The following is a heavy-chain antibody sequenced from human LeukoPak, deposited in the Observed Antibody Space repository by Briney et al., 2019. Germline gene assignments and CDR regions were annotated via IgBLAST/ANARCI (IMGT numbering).Heavy chain of an antibody. J-gene: IGHJ5*02. CDR2: IKQDGNEK. V-gene: IGHV3-7*01. D-gene: IGHD4-17*01. Sequence: GGSLRLSCAVSKFTFSSYWMSWVRQAPGKGLGWVDIIKQDGNEKYYVDSVKGRFTVSRDNAANSLYLQMNSLRAEDTAVYYCARDSGTDYGDSGGFDPWGQGTLVTVSS. CDR1: KFTFSSYW. CDR3: ARDSGTDYGDSGGFDP.